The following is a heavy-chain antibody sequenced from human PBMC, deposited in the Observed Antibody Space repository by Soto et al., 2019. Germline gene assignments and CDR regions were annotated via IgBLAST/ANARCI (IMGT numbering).Heavy chain of an antibody. CDR2: ISASGGSS. D-gene: IGHD2-21*01. CDR3: ARDLLAGCGALLPYFQY. Sequence: EGQLLESGGGLVQPGGSLRLYCAASGFTFSSYAMNWVRQAPGKGLEWVSGISASGGSSYYGDSVKGRFTIFRDKSKNTMYLQMDSLRADDTAVYYCARDLLAGCGALLPYFQYWGQGSLFTVSS. CDR1: GFTFSSYA. J-gene: IGHJ1*01. V-gene: IGHV3-23*01.